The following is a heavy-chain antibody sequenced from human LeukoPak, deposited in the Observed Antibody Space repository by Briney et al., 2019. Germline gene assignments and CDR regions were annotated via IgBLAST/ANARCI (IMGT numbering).Heavy chain of an antibody. D-gene: IGHD3-3*01. CDR3: ATNLLFWEWLKGTYYFDY. J-gene: IGHJ4*02. Sequence: GGSLRLSCAASGFTFSSYNMNWVRQAPGKGLEWVSSISSSSNYIYYADSVKGRFTISRDNAKNSLYLQMNSLRAEDTAVYYCATNLLFWEWLKGTYYFDYWGQGTLVTVSS. CDR1: GFTFSSYN. CDR2: ISSSSNYI. V-gene: IGHV3-21*01.